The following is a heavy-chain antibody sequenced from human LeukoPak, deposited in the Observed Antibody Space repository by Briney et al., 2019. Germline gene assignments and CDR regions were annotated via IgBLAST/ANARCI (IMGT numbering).Heavy chain of an antibody. CDR1: GFTFSSYA. D-gene: IGHD6-19*01. Sequence: GRSLRLPCAASGFTFSSYAMHWVRQAPGKGLEWVAVISYDGSNKYYADSVKGRFTISRDSSKNTLYLQMNSLRAEDTAVYYCARDQADSSGWYGFDYWGQGTLVTVSS. V-gene: IGHV3-30*04. J-gene: IGHJ4*02. CDR2: ISYDGSNK. CDR3: ARDQADSSGWYGFDY.